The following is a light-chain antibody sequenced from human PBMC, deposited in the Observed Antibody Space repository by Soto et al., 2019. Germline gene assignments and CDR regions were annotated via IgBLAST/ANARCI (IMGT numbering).Light chain of an antibody. CDR3: QQRSNWPLT. CDR1: QSVSSY. V-gene: IGKV3-11*01. Sequence: EIVLTQSPATLSLSPGERATLSCRASQSVSSYLAWYQQEPGQAPRLLIYEASNRATGIPARFSGSGFGTDFTLTISSLEPEDFAVYYCQQRSNWPLTFGPGTKVDIK. J-gene: IGKJ3*01. CDR2: EAS.